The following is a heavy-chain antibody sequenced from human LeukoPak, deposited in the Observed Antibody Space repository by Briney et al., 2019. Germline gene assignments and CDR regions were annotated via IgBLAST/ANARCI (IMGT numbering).Heavy chain of an antibody. CDR1: GFTVSSNY. Sequence: PGGSLRLSCAASGFTVSSNYMSWVRRAPGNGLEWVSVIYSGGSTYYADSVKGRFTISRDNSKNTLYLQMNSLRAEDTAVYYCARDVYSSSWHGYYYYGMDVWGQGTTVTVSS. J-gene: IGHJ6*02. V-gene: IGHV3-53*01. D-gene: IGHD6-13*01. CDR3: ARDVYSSSWHGYYYYGMDV. CDR2: IYSGGST.